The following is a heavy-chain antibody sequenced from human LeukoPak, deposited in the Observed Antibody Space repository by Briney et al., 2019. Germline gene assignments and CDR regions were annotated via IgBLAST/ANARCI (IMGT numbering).Heavy chain of an antibody. Sequence: GSVKLSCKASAYTFTNYYMHWVRQAPGQGLEWMGIINPSGGSTSYAQKFQGRVTMTRDTSTSTVYMELSSLRSEDTAVYYCARVYSGNYYRAFDIWGQGTMVIVSS. CDR2: INPSGGST. V-gene: IGHV1-46*01. CDR1: AYTFTNYY. J-gene: IGHJ3*02. D-gene: IGHD1-26*01. CDR3: ARVYSGNYYRAFDI.